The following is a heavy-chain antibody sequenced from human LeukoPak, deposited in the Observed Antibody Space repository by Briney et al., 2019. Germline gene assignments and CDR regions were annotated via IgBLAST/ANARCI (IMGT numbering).Heavy chain of an antibody. V-gene: IGHV3-9*03. CDR3: AKDLSYDFWSGYYDY. Sequence: RGGSLTLSCAASGFTFDVYAMHWVRHAPEEGLEWVSGISWNSGSIGYADSVKGRFTISRDNAKNSLYLQMNSLRAEDMALYYCAKDLSYDFWSGYYDYWGQGTLVTVSS. CDR1: GFTFDVYA. CDR2: ISWNSGSI. D-gene: IGHD3-3*01. J-gene: IGHJ4*02.